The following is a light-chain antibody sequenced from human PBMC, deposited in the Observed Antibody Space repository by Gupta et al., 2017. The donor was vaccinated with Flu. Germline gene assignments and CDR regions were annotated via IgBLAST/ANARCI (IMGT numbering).Light chain of an antibody. CDR2: RNN. Sequence: QPVLTQPPSASGPPGHRVTISRPGSSSNIGSNYVYWYQQLPGTAPKLLIYRNNQRPSGVPDRFSGSKSGTSASLAISGLRSEDEADYYCAAWDDSLSGGVFGGGTKLTVL. CDR3: AAWDDSLSGGV. V-gene: IGLV1-47*01. J-gene: IGLJ3*02. CDR1: SSNIGSNY.